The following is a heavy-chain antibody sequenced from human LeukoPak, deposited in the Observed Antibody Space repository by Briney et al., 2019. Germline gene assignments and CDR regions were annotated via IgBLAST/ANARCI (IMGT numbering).Heavy chain of an antibody. D-gene: IGHD2-2*01. CDR2: INPNSGGT. Sequence: ASVKASCKASGYTFTGYYMHWVRQAPGQGLEWMGWINPNSGGTNYAQKFQGRVTMTRDTSISTAYMELSRLRSDDTAVYYCARVEYCSSTSCSLFDYWGQGTLVTVSS. CDR1: GYTFTGYY. V-gene: IGHV1-2*02. CDR3: ARVEYCSSTSCSLFDY. J-gene: IGHJ4*02.